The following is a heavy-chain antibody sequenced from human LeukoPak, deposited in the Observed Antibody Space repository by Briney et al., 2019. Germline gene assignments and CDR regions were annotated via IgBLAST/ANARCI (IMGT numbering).Heavy chain of an antibody. CDR1: GFTFTSYA. V-gene: IGHV3-23*01. Sequence: PGGSLRLSCAASGFTFTSYAMNWVRQAPGKGLEWVSGISGSGGTTSYADFVKGRFTISRDNSKNTPYLQMNSLRAEDTAVYYCAKDAGSTPFDYWGQGTLVTVSS. CDR2: ISGSGGTT. CDR3: AKDAGSTPFDY. J-gene: IGHJ4*02.